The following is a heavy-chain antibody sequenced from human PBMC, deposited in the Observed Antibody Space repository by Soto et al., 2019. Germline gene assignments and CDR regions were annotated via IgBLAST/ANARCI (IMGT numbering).Heavy chain of an antibody. Sequence: SETQRLTCTVSGGSISSYDWSWIRQPTGKGLEWIGYIYYSGSTNYNPSLKSRVTISVDTSKNQFSLKLSSVTAADTAVYYCARHRTRDIVVVPAAIDFDYWGQGTLVTVSS. V-gene: IGHV4-59*08. J-gene: IGHJ4*02. D-gene: IGHD2-2*01. CDR2: IYYSGST. CDR1: GGSISSYD. CDR3: ARHRTRDIVVVPAAIDFDY.